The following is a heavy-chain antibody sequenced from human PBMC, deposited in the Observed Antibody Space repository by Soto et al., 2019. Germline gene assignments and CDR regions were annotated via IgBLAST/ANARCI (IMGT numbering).Heavy chain of an antibody. CDR3: ARGFFYDILAPFDY. J-gene: IGHJ4*02. V-gene: IGHV3-64*01. CDR2: ISSNGGST. D-gene: IGHD3-9*01. CDR1: GFTFSTYP. Sequence: GGSLRLSCAASGFTFSTYPMHWVRQPPGNGLEYVSTISSNGGSTYYANSVKGRFTISRDNSKNTLYLQMGSLRAEDMAVYYCARGFFYDILAPFDYWGQGILVTVSS.